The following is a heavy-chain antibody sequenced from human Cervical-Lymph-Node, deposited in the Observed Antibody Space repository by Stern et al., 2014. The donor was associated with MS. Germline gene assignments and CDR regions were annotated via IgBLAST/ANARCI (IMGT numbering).Heavy chain of an antibody. Sequence: EAQLVESGGGLVQPGESLRLSCDAPAFTFSHYSINRVRQAPGKGLEWIPSIRNNSTHTYYADSVEGRFTISRDSAKDSVSLHMVSLRAEDTAVYYCARARVGDYARSPHLDSWGQGTLVTVSS. D-gene: IGHD4-17*01. V-gene: IGHV3-21*01. J-gene: IGHJ4*02. CDR1: AFTFSHYS. CDR2: IRNNSTHT. CDR3: ARARVGDYARSPHLDS.